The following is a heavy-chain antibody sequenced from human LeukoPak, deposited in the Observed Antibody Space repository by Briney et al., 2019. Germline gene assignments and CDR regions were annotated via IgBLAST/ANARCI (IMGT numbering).Heavy chain of an antibody. D-gene: IGHD3-3*01. CDR3: TWGGSGYYAY. Sequence: GGSLRLSCATSGFTFTSYAMQWVRQAPGKGLEWVAVISYDGGNKYYADSVKGRFTISRDNSKNTLYLQVNSLTVDDTAVYYCTWGGSGYYAYWGQGTLVTVSS. J-gene: IGHJ4*02. CDR1: GFTFTSYA. V-gene: IGHV3-30-3*01. CDR2: ISYDGGNK.